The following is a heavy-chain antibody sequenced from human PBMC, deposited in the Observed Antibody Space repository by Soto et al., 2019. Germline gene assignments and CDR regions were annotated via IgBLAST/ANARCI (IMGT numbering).Heavy chain of an antibody. CDR3: ARDSTVYYSGFHS. D-gene: IGHD5-12*01. CDR1: GGTFSSYT. V-gene: IGHV1-69*08. Sequence: QVHLVQSGAEVKKPGSSVKVSCKTSGGTFSSYTISWVRQAPGQGLEWMGRVIPFLSIANYAQKFLGRVTIAADNSTGTAYRELSSLRSEDTAVYYCARDSTVYYSGFHSWGQGTLVTVSS. CDR2: VIPFLSIA. J-gene: IGHJ5*02.